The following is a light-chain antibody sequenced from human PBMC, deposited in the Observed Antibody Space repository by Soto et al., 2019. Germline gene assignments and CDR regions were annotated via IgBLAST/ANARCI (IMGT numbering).Light chain of an antibody. V-gene: IGKV4-1*01. CDR3: QQYYTIPLT. J-gene: IGKJ4*01. CDR2: WAS. Sequence: DIVMTQSPDSLAVSLGERATIKCKSSQSVLHSPNNKNYFAWYQQKSGQPPKVLIYWASTRESGVPDRFSGTRFGTDFTLTISSLQAEDVAVYYCQQYYTIPLTFGGGTKVEIK. CDR1: QSVLHSPNNKNY.